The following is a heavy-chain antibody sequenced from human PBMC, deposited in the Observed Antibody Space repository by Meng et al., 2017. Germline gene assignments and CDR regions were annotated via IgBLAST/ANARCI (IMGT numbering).Heavy chain of an antibody. D-gene: IGHD2-2*01. CDR2: INPNSGGT. V-gene: IGHV1-2*06. CDR1: GYTFTGYY. J-gene: IGHJ6*01. CDR3: ARSYCSSTSCYGMDV. Sequence: ASVKVSCKASGYTFTGYYMHWVRQAPGQGLEWMGRINPNSGGTNYAQKLQGRVTMTRDTSISTAYMELSRLRSDDTAVYYCARSYCSSTSCYGMDVWGQGNMVNVVS.